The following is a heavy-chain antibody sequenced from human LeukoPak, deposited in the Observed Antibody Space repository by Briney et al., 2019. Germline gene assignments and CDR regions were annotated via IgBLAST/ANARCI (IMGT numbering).Heavy chain of an antibody. D-gene: IGHD6-19*01. J-gene: IGHJ4*02. CDR1: GFTFYDYT. CDR3: ARDLGSGWYPGRYFDY. V-gene: IGHV3-21*01. CDR2: ISSSSSYI. Sequence: GGSLRLSCAASGFTFYDYTMHWVRQAPGKGLEWVSSISSSSSYIYYADSVKGRFTISRDNAKNSLYLQMNSLRAEDTAVYYCARDLGSGWYPGRYFDYWGQGALVTVSS.